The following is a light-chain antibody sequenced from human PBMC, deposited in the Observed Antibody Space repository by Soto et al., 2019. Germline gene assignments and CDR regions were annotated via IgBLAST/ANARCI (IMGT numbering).Light chain of an antibody. CDR2: EVS. J-gene: IGLJ3*02. CDR1: SSDVDAYDF. Sequence: QSALTQPASVSGSPGQSITISCTGTSSDVDAYDFVSWYQQHPGKAPKLMISEVSNRPSGVSNRFSGSKSGYTASLTISGLQTEDEADYYCASFTTSSTWVFGGGTKLTVL. CDR3: ASFTTSSTWV. V-gene: IGLV2-14*01.